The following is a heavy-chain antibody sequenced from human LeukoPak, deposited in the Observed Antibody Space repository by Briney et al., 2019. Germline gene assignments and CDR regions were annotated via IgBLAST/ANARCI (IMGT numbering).Heavy chain of an antibody. V-gene: IGHV1-2*02. CDR1: GYTFTGYY. CDR3: ARDTVTTSNYYYGMDV. D-gene: IGHD4-11*01. CDR2: INPNSGGT. J-gene: IGHJ6*02. Sequence: ASVKVSCKASGYTFTGYYMHWVRQAPGQGLEWMGWINPNSGGTNYAQKLQGRVTMTTDTSTSTAYMELRSLRSDDTAVYYCARDTVTTSNYYYGMDVWGQGTTVTVSS.